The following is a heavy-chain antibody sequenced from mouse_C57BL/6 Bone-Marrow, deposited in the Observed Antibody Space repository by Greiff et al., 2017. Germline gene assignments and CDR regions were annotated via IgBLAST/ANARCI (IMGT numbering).Heavy chain of an antibody. CDR1: GYTFTDYY. CDR2: INPNNGGT. Sequence: VQLQQSGPELVKPGASVKISCKASGYTFTDYYMHWVKQSHGKSLEWIGDINPNNGGTSYNQKFKGKATLTVDKSSSTAYMELRSLTSEDSAVYYCARTGGSSYDWYFDVWGTGTTVTVSS. CDR3: ARTGGSSYDWYFDV. D-gene: IGHD1-1*01. J-gene: IGHJ1*03. V-gene: IGHV1-26*01.